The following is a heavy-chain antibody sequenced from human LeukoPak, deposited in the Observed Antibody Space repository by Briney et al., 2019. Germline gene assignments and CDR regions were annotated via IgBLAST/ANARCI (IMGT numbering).Heavy chain of an antibody. CDR2: ISAYNGNT. D-gene: IGHD6-19*01. J-gene: IGHJ4*02. Sequence: ASVKVSCKASGYTFTSYGISWVRQAPGQGLEWMGWISAYNGNTNYAQKLQGRVTMTRDTSISTAYMELSRLRSDDTAVFYCARGRGSGCLDYWGQGALVTVSS. CDR1: GYTFTSYG. CDR3: ARGRGSGCLDY. V-gene: IGHV1-18*01.